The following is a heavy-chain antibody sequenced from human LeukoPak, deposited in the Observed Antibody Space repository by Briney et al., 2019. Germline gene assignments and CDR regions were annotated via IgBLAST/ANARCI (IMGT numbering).Heavy chain of an antibody. J-gene: IGHJ4*02. Sequence: PSETLSLTCTIPGGSISNYYWSWIRQPPGKGLEWIGYIYYSGNTNYNPSLKRRLTVSLDTSKYQFSLKLKSVTAADTAVYYCAREDCSNGVCPIDSWGQGTLVTVSS. D-gene: IGHD2-8*01. CDR2: IYYSGNT. CDR3: AREDCSNGVCPIDS. CDR1: GGSISNYY. V-gene: IGHV4-59*08.